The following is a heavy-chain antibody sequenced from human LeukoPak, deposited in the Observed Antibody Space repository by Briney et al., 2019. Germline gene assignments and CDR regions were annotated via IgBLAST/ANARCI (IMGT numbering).Heavy chain of an antibody. J-gene: IGHJ4*02. V-gene: IGHV4-34*01. CDR3: ARAFPPMVRGVTQFDY. Sequence: KPSETLSLTCAVYGGPFSGYYWSWIRQPPGKGLEWIGEINHSGSTNYNPSLKSRVTISVDTSKNQFSLKLSSVTAADTAVYYCARAFPPMVRGVTQFDYWGQGTLVTVSS. D-gene: IGHD3-10*01. CDR2: INHSGST. CDR1: GGPFSGYY.